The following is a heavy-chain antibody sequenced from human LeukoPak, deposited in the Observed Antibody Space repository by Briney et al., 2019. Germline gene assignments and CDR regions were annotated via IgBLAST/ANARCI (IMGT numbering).Heavy chain of an antibody. J-gene: IGHJ4*02. CDR3: ASGGVSDASSLFDY. CDR2: IKPGGGST. CDR1: GYTFTSYH. V-gene: IGHV1-46*01. Sequence: ASVKVSCKASGYTFTSYHMHWVRQAPGQGLEWMGIIKPGGGSTSYAQKLQGRVTMTRDTSISTAYMELSRLRSDDTAVYYCASGGVSDASSLFDYWGQGTLVTVSS. D-gene: IGHD6-13*01.